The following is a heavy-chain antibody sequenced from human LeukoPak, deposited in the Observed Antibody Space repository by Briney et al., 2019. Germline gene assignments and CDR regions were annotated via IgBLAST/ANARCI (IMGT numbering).Heavy chain of an antibody. Sequence: ASVNVSCKASGYDFDTYGISWVRQAPGQGLEWVGWISASNGDTNSAQNLQGRVTMTTDTSTRTAYMELRNLRSDDTAIYYCARGLERESLDSSGYYYWGQGTLVTVSS. CDR2: ISASNGDT. J-gene: IGHJ4*02. CDR1: GYDFDTYG. V-gene: IGHV1-18*01. CDR3: ARGLERESLDSSGYYY. D-gene: IGHD3-22*01.